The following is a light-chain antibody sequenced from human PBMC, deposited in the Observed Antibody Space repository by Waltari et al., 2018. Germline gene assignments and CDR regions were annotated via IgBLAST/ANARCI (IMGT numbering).Light chain of an antibody. Sequence: EIVLTQSPGTLPLSLGDRATLPCRASQSIGRSVVWYQQRPGQAPRLLIYDISRRATGIPDRFSGSGYGTDFSLTISRLEPEDFAVYYCQKYERLPATFGQGTTVEIK. CDR3: QKYERLPAT. CDR2: DIS. J-gene: IGKJ1*01. V-gene: IGKV3-20*01. CDR1: QSIGRS.